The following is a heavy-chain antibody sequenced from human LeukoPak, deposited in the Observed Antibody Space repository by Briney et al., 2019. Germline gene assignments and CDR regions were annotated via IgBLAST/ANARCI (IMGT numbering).Heavy chain of an antibody. CDR1: GGTFSSYA. Sequence: GASVKVSCKASGGTFSSYAISWVRQAPGQGLEWMGGIIPIFGTANYAQKFQGRVTITADESTSTAYMELSSLRSEDTAVYYCAREFGLIAVAGRNWFDPWGQGTLVTVSS. D-gene: IGHD6-19*01. CDR3: AREFGLIAVAGRNWFDP. CDR2: IIPIFGTA. J-gene: IGHJ5*02. V-gene: IGHV1-69*13.